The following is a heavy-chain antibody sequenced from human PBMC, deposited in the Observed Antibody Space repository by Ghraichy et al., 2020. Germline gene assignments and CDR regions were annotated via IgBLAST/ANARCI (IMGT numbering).Heavy chain of an antibody. V-gene: IGHV5-10-1*01. CDR3: ARQGSYYDSGAFDI. J-gene: IGHJ3*02. CDR1: GYSFTSYW. Sequence: GGSLNLSCKGSGYSFTSYWISWVRQMPGKGLEWMGRIDPSDSYTNYSPSFQGHVTISADKSISTAYLQWSSLKASAPAMYYLARQGSYYDSGAFDIWGQGTMVTVSS. D-gene: IGHD3-22*01. CDR2: IDPSDSYT.